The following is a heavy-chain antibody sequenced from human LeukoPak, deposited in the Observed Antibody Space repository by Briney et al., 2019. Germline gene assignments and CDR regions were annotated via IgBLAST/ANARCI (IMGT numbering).Heavy chain of an antibody. D-gene: IGHD3-10*02. V-gene: IGHV3-48*04. J-gene: IGHJ6*04. CDR3: AELGITMIGGV. CDR2: ISSSSTTI. Sequence: GGSLRLSCAASGFTFSTYAMSWVRQAPGKGLEWVSYISSSSTTIHYADSVKGRFTISRDNAKNSLYLQMNSLRAEDTAVYYCAELGITMIGGVWGKGTTVTISS. CDR1: GFTFSTYA.